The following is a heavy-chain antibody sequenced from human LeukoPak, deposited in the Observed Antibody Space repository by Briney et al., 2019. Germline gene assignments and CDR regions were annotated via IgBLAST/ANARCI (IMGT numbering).Heavy chain of an antibody. J-gene: IGHJ4*02. CDR3: ASQLGGTTFH. CDR2: VYYSGIT. Sequence: PSETLSLTCAVSGVSFSIYYWSWIRQPPGKGLEWIGYVYYSGITNYNPSLKSRVSISLDTSKNQFSLKLSSVTAADTAVYYCASQLGGTTFHWGQGTLVTVSS. D-gene: IGHD1-1*01. V-gene: IGHV4-59*01. CDR1: GVSFSIYY.